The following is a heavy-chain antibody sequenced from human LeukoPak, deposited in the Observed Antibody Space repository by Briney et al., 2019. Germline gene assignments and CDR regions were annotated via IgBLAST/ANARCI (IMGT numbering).Heavy chain of an antibody. V-gene: IGHV1-69*13. D-gene: IGHD3-3*01. CDR3: AREGYDFWSGCYTLGYYYYYMDV. CDR2: IIPIFGTA. CDR1: GGTFSSYA. J-gene: IGHJ6*03. Sequence: ASVKVSCKASGGTFSSYAISWVRQAPGQGLEWMGGIIPIFGTANYAQKFQGRVTITADESTSTAYMELSSLRSEDTAVYYCAREGYDFWSGCYTLGYYYYYMDVWGKGTTVTVSS.